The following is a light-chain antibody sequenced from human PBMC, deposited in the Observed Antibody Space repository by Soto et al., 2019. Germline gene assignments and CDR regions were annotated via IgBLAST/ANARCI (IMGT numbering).Light chain of an antibody. CDR2: DAS. V-gene: IGKV3-11*01. J-gene: IGKJ4*01. CDR3: QQYNSYPLT. CDR1: QSVSRH. Sequence: EIGLTQSPATLSLTPGERATLSCRASQSVSRHLAWYQQKPGQAPRLLIYDASNRATGIPARFSGSGSGTDFTLTISSLEPEDFATYYCQQYNSYPLTFGGGTKVDIK.